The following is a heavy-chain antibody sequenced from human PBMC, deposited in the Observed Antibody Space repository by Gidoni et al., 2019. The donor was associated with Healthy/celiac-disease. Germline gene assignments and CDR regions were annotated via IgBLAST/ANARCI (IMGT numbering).Heavy chain of an antibody. CDR2: ISGSGGST. CDR1: GFTFSSYA. Sequence: EVQLLESGGGLVQPGGSLRLSCAASGFTFSSYAISWVRQAPGKGLEWVSAISGSGGSTYYADSVKGRFTISRDNSKNTLYLQMNSLRAEDTAVYYCAKVNNSGWYHYYHYGMDVWGQGTTVTVSS. V-gene: IGHV3-23*01. J-gene: IGHJ6*02. CDR3: AKVNNSGWYHYYHYGMDV. D-gene: IGHD6-19*01.